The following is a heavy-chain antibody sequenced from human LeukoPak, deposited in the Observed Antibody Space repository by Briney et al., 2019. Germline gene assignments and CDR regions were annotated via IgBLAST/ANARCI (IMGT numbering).Heavy chain of an antibody. J-gene: IGHJ4*02. CDR2: IIPILGIA. CDR1: GGTFSSYA. V-gene: IGHV1-69*04. Sequence: ASVKVSCKASGGTFSSYAISWVRQAPGQGLEWIGRIIPILGIANYAQKFQGRVTITADKSTSTAYMELSSLRSEDTAVYYCARVGRNYCDSSGYLNPPYFDYWGQGTLVTVSS. CDR3: ARVGRNYCDSSGYLNPPYFDY. D-gene: IGHD3-22*01.